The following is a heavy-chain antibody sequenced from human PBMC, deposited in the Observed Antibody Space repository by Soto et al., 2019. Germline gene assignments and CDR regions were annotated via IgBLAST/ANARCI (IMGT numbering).Heavy chain of an antibody. V-gene: IGHV4-39*01. Sequence: QLLESGPGLVKPSETLSLTCSVSGGSIGSSSYYWGWIRQPPGKGLEWIGTVYYSGSTYYNPSLKSRVTISVDTSKNQFSLKLTSVTAADTAVYYCARQRREYYFDYWGQGTLVTVSS. CDR2: VYYSGST. J-gene: IGHJ4*02. CDR1: GGSIGSSSYY. CDR3: ARQRREYYFDY. D-gene: IGHD3-10*01.